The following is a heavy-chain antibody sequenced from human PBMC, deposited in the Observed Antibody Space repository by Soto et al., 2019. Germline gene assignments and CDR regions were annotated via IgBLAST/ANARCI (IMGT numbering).Heavy chain of an antibody. V-gene: IGHV1-18*01. CDR3: ARDRGGDSFWYYYYYYGMDV. Sequence: ASVKVSCKASGYTFTSYGISWVRQAPGQGLECMGWISAYNGNTNYAQKLQGRVTMTTDTSTSTAYMELRSLRSDDTAVYYCARDRGGDSFWYYYYYYGMDVWGQGTTVTVSS. CDR1: GYTFTSYG. J-gene: IGHJ6*02. CDR2: ISAYNGNT. D-gene: IGHD2-21*02.